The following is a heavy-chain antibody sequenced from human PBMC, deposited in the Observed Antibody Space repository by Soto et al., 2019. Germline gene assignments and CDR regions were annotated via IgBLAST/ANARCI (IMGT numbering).Heavy chain of an antibody. CDR1: GFSLTTSGVG. V-gene: IGHV2-5*02. CDR3: AHRVLRTVFGLVTTTAIYFDC. D-gene: IGHD3-3*01. Sequence: QITLKESGPTVVKPTETLTLTCTFSGFSLTTSGVGVGWVSPSQGQAPEWLALIYWDDDKRYSTSLNSRLIITKDTSKNQVVLTMANVDPADTATYYCAHRVLRTVFGLVTTTAIYFDCWGPGTPVVVSS. CDR2: IYWDDDK. J-gene: IGHJ4*02.